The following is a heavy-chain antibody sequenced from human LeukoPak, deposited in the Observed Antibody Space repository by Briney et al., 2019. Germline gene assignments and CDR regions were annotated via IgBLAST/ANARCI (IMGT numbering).Heavy chain of an antibody. Sequence: ASVKVSCKASGYTFTGYYMHWVRQAPGQGLEWMGWINPNSGGTNYAQKFQGWVTMTRDTSISTAYMELSRLRTDDTAVYYCARESLGVAGTHDYYYGMDVWGQGTTVTVSS. V-gene: IGHV1-2*04. CDR1: GYTFTGYY. CDR2: INPNSGGT. CDR3: ARESLGVAGTHDYYYGMDV. J-gene: IGHJ6*02. D-gene: IGHD6-19*01.